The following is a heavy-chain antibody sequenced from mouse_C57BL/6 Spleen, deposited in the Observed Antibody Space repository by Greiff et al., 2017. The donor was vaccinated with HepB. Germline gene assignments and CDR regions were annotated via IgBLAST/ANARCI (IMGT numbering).Heavy chain of an antibody. CDR2: ISDGGSYT. J-gene: IGHJ2*01. D-gene: IGHD2-2*01. CDR1: GFTFSSYA. Sequence: EVQRVESGGGLVKPGGSLKLSCAASGFTFSSYAMSWVRQTPEKRLEWVATISDGGSYTYYPDNVKGRFTISRDNAKNNLYLQMSHLKSEDTAMYYCARAWLRRYFDYWGQGTTLTVSS. CDR3: ARAWLRRYFDY. V-gene: IGHV5-4*01.